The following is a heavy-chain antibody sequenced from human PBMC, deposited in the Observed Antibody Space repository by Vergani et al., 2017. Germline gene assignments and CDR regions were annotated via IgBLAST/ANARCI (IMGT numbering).Heavy chain of an antibody. CDR3: ARDRGVIGYCSSTSCYGDNYYGMDV. D-gene: IGHD2-2*01. J-gene: IGHJ6*02. CDR1: GFTFSSYE. CDR2: ISSSGSTI. Sequence: EVQLVESGGGLVQPGGSLRLSCAASGFTFSSYEMNWVRQAPGKGLEWVSYISSSGSTIYYADSVKGRFTISRDNAKNSLYLQMNSLRAEDTAVYYCARDRGVIGYCSSTSCYGDNYYGMDVWGQGTTVTVSS. V-gene: IGHV3-48*03.